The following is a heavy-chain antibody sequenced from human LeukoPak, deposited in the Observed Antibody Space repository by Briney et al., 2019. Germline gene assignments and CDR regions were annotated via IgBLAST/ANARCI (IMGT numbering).Heavy chain of an antibody. J-gene: IGHJ6*02. CDR3: ARETYYYASGSPPDV. CDR1: GFTFSDYT. CDR2: IGSSGAYI. V-gene: IGHV3-21*01. D-gene: IGHD3-10*01. Sequence: GGSLRLSCAASGFTFSDYTMNWVRQAPGKGLEWVSSIGSSGAYIYYADSVMGRFTISRDNAKNSLYLQMNSLRAEDTAVYYCARETYYYASGSPPDVWGQGTTVTVSS.